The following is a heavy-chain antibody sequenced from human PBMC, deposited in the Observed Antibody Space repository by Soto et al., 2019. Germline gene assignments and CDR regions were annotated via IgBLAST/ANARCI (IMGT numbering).Heavy chain of an antibody. V-gene: IGHV3-15*01. J-gene: IGHJ4*02. CDR1: GFTFSNAW. D-gene: IGHD5-18*01. Sequence: VGSLRLSCAASGFTFSNAWMSWVRQAPGKGLEWVGRIKSKTDGETTDYAAPVKGRFTISRDDSKNTLYLHMSSLQTEDTALYYCTTDFKGDTAVDYWGQGTLVTVSS. CDR3: TTDFKGDTAVDY. CDR2: IKSKTDGETT.